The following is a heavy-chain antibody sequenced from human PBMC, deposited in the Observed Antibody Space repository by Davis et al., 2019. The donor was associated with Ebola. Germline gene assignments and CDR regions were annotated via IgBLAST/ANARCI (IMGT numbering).Heavy chain of an antibody. CDR1: GFTFSGSA. CDR2: IRSKANSYAT. D-gene: IGHD3-9*01. CDR3: TRHWPDYDILTGYPPAGFDY. J-gene: IGHJ4*02. Sequence: GESLKISCAASGFTFSGSAMHWVRQASGKGLEWVGRIRSKANSYATAYAASVKGRFTISRDDSKDTAYLQMNSLKTEDTAVYYCTRHWPDYDILTGYPPAGFDYWGQGIPVTVSS. V-gene: IGHV3-73*01.